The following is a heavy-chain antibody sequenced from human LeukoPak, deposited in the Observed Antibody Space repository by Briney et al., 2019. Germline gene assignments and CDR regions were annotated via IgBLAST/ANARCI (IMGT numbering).Heavy chain of an antibody. J-gene: IGHJ4*02. D-gene: IGHD1-26*01. V-gene: IGHV3-49*03. Sequence: GGSLRLSCTASGFTFGDYAMNWFRQAPGKGLEWVGFIRSKAYGGTTEYAASVKGRFTISRDDSKSIAYLQMNSLKTEDTAVYYCARRGGSYDFDYWGQGTLVTVSS. CDR1: GFTFGDYA. CDR2: IRSKAYGGTT. CDR3: ARRGGSYDFDY.